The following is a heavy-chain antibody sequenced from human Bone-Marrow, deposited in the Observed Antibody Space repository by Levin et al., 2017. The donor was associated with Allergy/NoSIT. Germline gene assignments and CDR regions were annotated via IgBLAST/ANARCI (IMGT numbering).Heavy chain of an antibody. CDR3: ASLGGGYNN. V-gene: IGHV1-2*02. CDR1: GYTFIDYY. D-gene: IGHD1-1*01. J-gene: IGHJ4*02. Sequence: GASVKVSCKASGYTFIDYYIHWVRQAPGQGLEWMGWINPNSGGTEYAQKFQDRVTLARDTSISTVYLYMSSLRSDDTAMYYCASLGGGYNNWGQGSLVTVSS. CDR2: INPNSGGT.